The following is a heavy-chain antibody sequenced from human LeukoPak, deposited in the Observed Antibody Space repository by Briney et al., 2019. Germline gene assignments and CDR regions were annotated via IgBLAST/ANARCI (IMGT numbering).Heavy chain of an antibody. CDR3: ARLYQHDSSTYRPVDY. D-gene: IGHD3-22*01. CDR2: ISHDGSNK. Sequence: GGSLRLSCAASGFPFSDYGMYWVRQAPGKGLEWLAVISHDGSNKYYADSVKGRITISRDNSMNTLYLQMNSLRAEDTAVYYCARLYQHDSSTYRPVDYWGQGTLVSVSS. CDR1: GFPFSDYG. J-gene: IGHJ4*02. V-gene: IGHV3-30*03.